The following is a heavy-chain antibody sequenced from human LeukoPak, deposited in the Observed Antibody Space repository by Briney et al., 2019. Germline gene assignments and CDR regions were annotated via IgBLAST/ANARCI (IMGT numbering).Heavy chain of an antibody. CDR1: GYTFTSYD. V-gene: IGHV1-8*01. Sequence: ALVKVSCKASGYTFTSYDINWVRQATGQGLEWMGWMNPNSGNTGYAQKFQGRVTMTRNTSISTAYMELSSLRSEDTAVYYCARWKASIAARPRGLGFDPWGQGTLVTVSS. J-gene: IGHJ5*02. D-gene: IGHD6-6*01. CDR3: ARWKASIAARPRGLGFDP. CDR2: MNPNSGNT.